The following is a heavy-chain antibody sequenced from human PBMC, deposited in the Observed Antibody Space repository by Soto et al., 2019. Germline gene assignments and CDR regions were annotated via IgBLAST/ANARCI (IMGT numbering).Heavy chain of an antibody. D-gene: IGHD2-2*01. CDR1: GFTFSSYG. V-gene: IGHV3-30*18. J-gene: IGHJ4*02. CDR3: AKDRIVVVPAAQAGNDY. Sequence: GGSLRLSCAASGFTFSSYGMHWVRQAPGKGLEWVAAISGGGGNKYYADSVKGRFTISRDNSKNTLYLQMNSLRAEDTAVYYCAKDRIVVVPAAQAGNDYWGQGTLVTVSS. CDR2: ISGGGGNK.